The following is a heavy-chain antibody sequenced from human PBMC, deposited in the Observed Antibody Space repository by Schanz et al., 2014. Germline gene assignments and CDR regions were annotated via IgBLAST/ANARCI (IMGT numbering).Heavy chain of an antibody. V-gene: IGHV1-69*02. CDR2: IIPSLGLA. CDR1: GGTFSSYT. CDR3: ARGGGPEDVFAI. D-gene: IGHD2-15*01. J-gene: IGHJ3*02. Sequence: QVQLVQSGAEVKKPGSSMKVSCTASGGTFSSYTISWIRQAPGQGLEWMGRIIPSLGLAKYEQKFQDKVTITADTSTTTAYMELSGLRSEDTAVYYCARGGGPEDVFAIWRQGTILTVSS.